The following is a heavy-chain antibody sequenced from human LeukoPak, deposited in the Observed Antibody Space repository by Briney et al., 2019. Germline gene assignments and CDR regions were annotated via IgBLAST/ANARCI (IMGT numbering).Heavy chain of an antibody. V-gene: IGHV4-39*01. CDR3: ATRNHYDGNAFDI. CDR2: IYYSGST. J-gene: IGHJ3*02. Sequence: PSETLSLTCTVSGGSISSSSYYWGCIRQPPGKGLECIGSIYYSGSTYYNPSLKSRVTISVDTSKNQYSLKLSSVTAADTAVYYCATRNHYDGNAFDIWGQGTMVTVSS. CDR1: GGSISSSSYY. D-gene: IGHD1-14*01.